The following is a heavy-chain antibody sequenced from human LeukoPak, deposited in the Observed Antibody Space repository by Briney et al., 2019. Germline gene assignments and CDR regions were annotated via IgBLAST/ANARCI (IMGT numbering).Heavy chain of an antibody. D-gene: IGHD2-2*01. Sequence: SETLSRTCTVSGGSISSYYWSWIGQPAGKGLEWIGRIYTSGSTNYNPSLKSRVTMSVDASKNQFSLKLSSVTAADTAVYYCARRAYCSGTSCCLGAFDYWGQGTLVTVSS. V-gene: IGHV4-4*07. CDR1: GGSISSYY. J-gene: IGHJ4*02. CDR2: IYTSGST. CDR3: ARRAYCSGTSCCLGAFDY.